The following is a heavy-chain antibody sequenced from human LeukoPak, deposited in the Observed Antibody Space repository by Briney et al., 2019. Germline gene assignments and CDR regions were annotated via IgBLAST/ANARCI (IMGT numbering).Heavy chain of an antibody. CDR1: GGSFSGYY. J-gene: IGHJ6*03. CDR3: ARAGYDILTAYYCYMDV. Sequence: SETLSLTCAVYGGSFSGYYWSWIRQPPGKGLEWIGEINHSGSTNYNPSLKSRVTISVDTSKNQFSLKLSSVTAADTAVYYCARAGYDILTAYYCYMDVWGKGTTVTVSS. V-gene: IGHV4-34*01. D-gene: IGHD3-9*01. CDR2: INHSGST.